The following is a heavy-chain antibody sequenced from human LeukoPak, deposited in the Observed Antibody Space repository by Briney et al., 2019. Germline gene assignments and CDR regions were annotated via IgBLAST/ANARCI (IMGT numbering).Heavy chain of an antibody. D-gene: IGHD3-16*02. J-gene: IGHJ3*02. Sequence: TSETLSLTCTVSGGSISSYYWSWIRQPPGKGLEWIGYIYYSGSTNYNPSLKSRVTTSVDTSKNQFSLKLSSVTAADTAVYYCARVPLATDAFDIWGQGTMVTVSS. CDR3: ARVPLATDAFDI. V-gene: IGHV4-59*01. CDR2: IYYSGST. CDR1: GGSISSYY.